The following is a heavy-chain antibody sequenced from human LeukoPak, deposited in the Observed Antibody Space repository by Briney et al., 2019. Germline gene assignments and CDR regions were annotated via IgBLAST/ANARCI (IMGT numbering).Heavy chain of an antibody. CDR1: GFTFDDYA. D-gene: IGHD6-19*01. CDR3: AKDHHSSGWYYFDY. Sequence: PGGSLRLSCAASGFTFDDYAMHWVRQAPGKGLEWVSLISGDGGPTYYADSVKGRFTISRDNSMNTLYLQMNSLRAEDTAVYYCAKDHHSSGWYYFDYWGQGTLVTVSS. J-gene: IGHJ4*02. CDR2: ISGDGGPT. V-gene: IGHV3-43*02.